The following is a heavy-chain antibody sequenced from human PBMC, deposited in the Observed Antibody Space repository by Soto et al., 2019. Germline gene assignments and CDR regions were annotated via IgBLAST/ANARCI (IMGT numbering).Heavy chain of an antibody. D-gene: IGHD4-17*01. J-gene: IGHJ4*02. CDR2: IYYSGST. CDR1: GDSISSGGYY. CDR3: ARGSTVTTLTDY. Sequence: PSETLSLTCTVSGDSISSGGYYWSWIRQHPGKGLEWIGYIYYSGSTYYNPSLKSRVTISVDTSKNQFSLKLSSVTAADTAVYYCARGSTVTTLTDYWGQGTLVTVSS. V-gene: IGHV4-31*03.